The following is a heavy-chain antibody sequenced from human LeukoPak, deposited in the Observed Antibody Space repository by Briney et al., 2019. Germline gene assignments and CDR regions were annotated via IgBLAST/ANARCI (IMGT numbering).Heavy chain of an antibody. J-gene: IGHJ3*02. V-gene: IGHV3-74*01. CDR2: INSDGSTT. CDR1: GFTFSSYW. CDR3: SRDTADDAFDI. Sequence: GGSLRLSCAASGFTFSSYWMHWVRQAPGKGLVWVSRINSDGSTTSYAGSVKGRFTISRDNAKNTLYLQMNSLRAEDTAVYYCSRDTADDAFDIWGQGTMVTVSS.